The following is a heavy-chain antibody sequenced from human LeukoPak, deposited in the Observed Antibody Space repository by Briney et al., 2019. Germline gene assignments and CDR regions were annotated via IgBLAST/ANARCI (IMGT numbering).Heavy chain of an antibody. CDR1: GRSFSGYY. V-gene: IGHV4-34*01. CDR3: ARRSNRGHRQSTSKNAVFGY. Sequence: SETLSLTCAVYGRSFSGYYWSWIRQPPGKGLEWIGEINHSGSTNYNPSLKSRVTISVDTSKNQFSLKLSSVTAADTAVYYCARRSNRGHRQSTSKNAVFGYWGQGTLVTVSS. D-gene: IGHD3-3*01. J-gene: IGHJ4*02. CDR2: INHSGST.